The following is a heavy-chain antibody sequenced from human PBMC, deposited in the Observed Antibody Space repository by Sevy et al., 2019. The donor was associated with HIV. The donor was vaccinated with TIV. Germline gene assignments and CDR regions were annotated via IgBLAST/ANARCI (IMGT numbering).Heavy chain of an antibody. Sequence: GGSLRLSCAASGFTFRSFDMHWVRQAPGKGPEWVALIYYDGRSKYYADSVKGRFTISRDNSDNTLYLQMNNLGAEDTAVYYWAGDLGSGWFPLDYWGQGTLVTVSS. J-gene: IGHJ4*02. CDR1: GFTFRSFD. V-gene: IGHV3-33*01. D-gene: IGHD6-19*01. CDR2: IYYDGRSK. CDR3: AGDLGSGWFPLDY.